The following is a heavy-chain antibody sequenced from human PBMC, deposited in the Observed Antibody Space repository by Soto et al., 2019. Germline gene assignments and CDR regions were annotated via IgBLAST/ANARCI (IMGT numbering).Heavy chain of an antibody. CDR3: ARAECSSPDCLTAYYSYGLDV. CDR1: GFTFSSAA. Sequence: EVQLLESGGGLVQPGGSLRLSCAASGFTFSSAAMSWVRQAPGKGLEWVASISGAGGSTSYAASVKGRFTISRDNSRNSLFLQMNSLRAEDTAVYYCARAECSSPDCLTAYYSYGLDVWGQGSTVTVSS. D-gene: IGHD3-9*01. V-gene: IGHV3-23*01. J-gene: IGHJ6*02. CDR2: ISGAGGST.